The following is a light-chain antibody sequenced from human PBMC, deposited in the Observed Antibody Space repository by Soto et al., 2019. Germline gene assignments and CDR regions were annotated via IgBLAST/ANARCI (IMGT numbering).Light chain of an antibody. V-gene: IGKV3-11*01. CDR2: DAS. CDR1: QSVSSY. J-gene: IGKJ4*01. CDR3: QQRSNWPRSA. Sequence: EIVLTQSPATLSLSPGERATLSCRASQSVSSYLAWYQQKPGQAPRLLIYDASNRATAIPARFSGSGSGTDFTLTISSLQPEDFVVYYCQQRSNWPRSAFGGGTKVEIK.